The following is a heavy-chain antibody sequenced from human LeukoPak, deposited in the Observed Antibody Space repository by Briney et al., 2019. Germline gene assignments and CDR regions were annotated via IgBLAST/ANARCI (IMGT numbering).Heavy chain of an antibody. D-gene: IGHD6-13*01. Sequence: GASVKVSCKASGYTFTSYYMHWVRQAPGQGLEWMGIINPSGGSTSYAQKFQGRVTMTRDTSTSTAYVELRSLRSDDTAVYYCATLAAAGTGGGFDYWGQGTLVTVSS. J-gene: IGHJ4*02. CDR2: INPSGGST. CDR3: ATLAAAGTGGGFDY. CDR1: GYTFTSYY. V-gene: IGHV1-46*01.